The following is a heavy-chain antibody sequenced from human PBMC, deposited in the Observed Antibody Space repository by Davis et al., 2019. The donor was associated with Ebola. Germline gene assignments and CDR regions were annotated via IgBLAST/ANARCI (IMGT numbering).Heavy chain of an antibody. V-gene: IGHV3-74*01. J-gene: IGHJ4*02. D-gene: IGHD6-6*01. Sequence: GESLKISCAASGFTFSSYWIHWVRQAPGKGLVWVSRISPNGDRTGYADSVKGRFTISRDNAKNLVYLQMNSLRDDDTAVYYCARISEIAPRHWGQGTLVTVSS. CDR2: ISPNGDRT. CDR3: ARISEIAPRH. CDR1: GFTFSSYW.